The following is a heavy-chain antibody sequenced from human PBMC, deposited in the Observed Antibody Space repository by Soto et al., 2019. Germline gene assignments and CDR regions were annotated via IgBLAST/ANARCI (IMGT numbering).Heavy chain of an antibody. J-gene: IGHJ3*02. CDR3: IIGGVTVVDAFDI. CDR2: MNPNTNDT. V-gene: IGHV1-8*01. CDR1: GYTFTGYD. D-gene: IGHD3-16*02. Sequence: ASVKVSCKASGYTFTGYDLHWVRQATEEGLEWMGRMNPNTNDTTYAQKFQGRVSMTWDTSKSTGYVELSSLRSEDTAVYYCIIGGVTVVDAFDIWGQGTIVTVSS.